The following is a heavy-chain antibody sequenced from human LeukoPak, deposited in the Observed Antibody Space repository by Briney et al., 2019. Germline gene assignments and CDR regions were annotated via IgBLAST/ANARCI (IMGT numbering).Heavy chain of an antibody. J-gene: IGHJ5*02. D-gene: IGHD1-1*01. CDR2: IRYDGSNK. CDR1: GFTFSSYG. V-gene: IGHV3-30*02. CDR3: AKDPTSWNEGGGNWFDP. Sequence: GGSLRLSCAASGFTFSSYGMHWVRQAPGKGLEWVAFIRYDGSNKYYADSVKGRFTISRDNSKNTLYLQMNSLRAEDTAVYYCAKDPTSWNEGGGNWFDPWGQGTLVTVSS.